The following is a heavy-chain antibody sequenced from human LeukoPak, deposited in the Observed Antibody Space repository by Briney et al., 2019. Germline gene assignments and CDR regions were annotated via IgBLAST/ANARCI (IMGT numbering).Heavy chain of an antibody. J-gene: IGHJ5*02. CDR3: ARGQDYGDSNWFDP. D-gene: IGHD4-17*01. V-gene: IGHV3-33*01. CDR2: IWYDGSNK. CDR1: GFTFTSYG. Sequence: PGGSLRLSCAASGFTFTSYGMHWVRQAPGKGLEWVAVIWYDGSNKYNTDSVKGRFTISRDNSKNTLYLLMNSLRVEDTAVYYCARGQDYGDSNWFDPWGQGALVTVSS.